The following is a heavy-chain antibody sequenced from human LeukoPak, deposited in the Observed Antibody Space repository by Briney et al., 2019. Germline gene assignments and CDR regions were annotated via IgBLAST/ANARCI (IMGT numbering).Heavy chain of an antibody. J-gene: IGHJ4*02. CDR2: INHSGST. CDR3: ARGGVRGYGDYVAY. CDR1: GGSFSGYY. Sequence: SETLSLTCAVYGGSFSGYYWSWIRQPLGKGLEWIGEINHSGSTNYNPSLKSRVTISVDTSKNQFSLKLSSVTAADTAVYYCARGGVRGYGDYVAYWGQGTLVTVSS. V-gene: IGHV4-34*01. D-gene: IGHD3-10*01.